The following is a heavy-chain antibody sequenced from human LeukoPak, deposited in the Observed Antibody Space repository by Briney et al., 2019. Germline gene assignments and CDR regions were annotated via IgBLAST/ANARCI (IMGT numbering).Heavy chain of an antibody. D-gene: IGHD6-13*01. CDR1: GGSISSGGYY. J-gene: IGHJ4*02. CDR2: IYHSGST. Sequence: SETLSLTCTVSGGSISSGGYYWSWIRQPPGKGLEWIGFIYHSGSTYYNPSLKSRVTISVDRSKNQFSLTLSSVTAADTAVYYCARTLGSSWTGGYFDYWGQGTLVTVSS. CDR3: ARTLGSSWTGGYFDY. V-gene: IGHV4-30-2*01.